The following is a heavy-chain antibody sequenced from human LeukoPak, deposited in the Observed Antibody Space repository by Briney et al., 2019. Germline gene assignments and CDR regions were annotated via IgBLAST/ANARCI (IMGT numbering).Heavy chain of an antibody. V-gene: IGHV3-30*03. Sequence: GGSLRLSCAASGFTFSSYGMHWVRQAPGKGLEWVAVISYDGSNKYYADSVKGRFTISRDNSKNSLYLQMNSLRAEDTAVYYCARSIETAVAGTSHWGQGTLVTVSS. CDR3: ARSIETAVAGTSH. J-gene: IGHJ4*02. CDR1: GFTFSSYG. D-gene: IGHD6-19*01. CDR2: ISYDGSNK.